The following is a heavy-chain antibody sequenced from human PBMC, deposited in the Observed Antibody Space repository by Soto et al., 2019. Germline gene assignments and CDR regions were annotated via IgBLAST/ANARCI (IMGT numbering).Heavy chain of an antibody. Sequence: QVQLVQSGAEVKKPGASVKVSCKASGYTFTSFAMHWVRQAPGQRLEWMGWINAGNGNTKYSQKFQGRVTITRDTSASTAYMELSSLRSEDTAVYYCARGPGGPDGPGDYWGQGTLVTVSS. CDR2: INAGNGNT. D-gene: IGHD2-15*01. CDR1: GYTFTSFA. V-gene: IGHV1-3*01. J-gene: IGHJ4*02. CDR3: ARGPGGPDGPGDY.